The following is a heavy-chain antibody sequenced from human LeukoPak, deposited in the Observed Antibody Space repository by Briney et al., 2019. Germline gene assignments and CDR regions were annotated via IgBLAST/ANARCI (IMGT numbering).Heavy chain of an antibody. V-gene: IGHV1-8*01. CDR2: MNPNSGNT. D-gene: IGHD3-22*01. Sequence: ASVKVSYKASGYTFTSYDINWVRQATGQGLEWMGWMNPNSGNTGYAQKFQGRVTMTRNTSISTAYMELSSLRSEDTAVYYCARVYDSSGYFPYYYYYYMDVWGKGTTVTVSS. J-gene: IGHJ6*03. CDR3: ARVYDSSGYFPYYYYYYMDV. CDR1: GYTFTSYD.